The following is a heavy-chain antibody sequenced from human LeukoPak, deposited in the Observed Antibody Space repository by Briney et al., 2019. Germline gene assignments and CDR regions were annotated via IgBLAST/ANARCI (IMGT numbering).Heavy chain of an antibody. Sequence: GGSLRLSCAASGFTVSNNYMTWVRQAPGKGLEWVSLIYSGGSTYYADSVKDRFTISRDNSKNTLYLQMNSLRAEDTAVYYCARDAYGGIANYWGQGTLVTVSS. CDR2: IYSGGST. V-gene: IGHV3-66*01. CDR1: GFTVSNNY. J-gene: IGHJ4*02. D-gene: IGHD4-23*01. CDR3: ARDAYGGIANY.